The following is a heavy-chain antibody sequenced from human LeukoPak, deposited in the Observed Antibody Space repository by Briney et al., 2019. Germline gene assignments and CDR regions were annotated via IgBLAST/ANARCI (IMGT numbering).Heavy chain of an antibody. CDR1: GGSISSGDYY. D-gene: IGHD3-22*01. V-gene: IGHV4-30-4*01. J-gene: IGHJ3*02. CDR3: ARGTYYYDSSAAFDI. Sequence: SETLSLTCTVSGGSISSGDYYWSWIRQPPGKGLEWIGYIYYSGSTYYNPSLKSRVTISVDTSKNQFSLKLSPVTAADTAVYYCARGTYYYDSSAAFDIWGQGTMVTVSS. CDR2: IYYSGST.